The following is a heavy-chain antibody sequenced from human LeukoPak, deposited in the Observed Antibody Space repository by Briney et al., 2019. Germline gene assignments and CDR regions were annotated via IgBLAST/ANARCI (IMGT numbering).Heavy chain of an antibody. CDR2: INPNSGGT. V-gene: IGHV1-2*02. Sequence: ASVKVSCKASGYTFTGYHMHWVRQAPGQGLEWMGWINPNSGGTNYAQKFQGRVTMTRDTSISTAYMELSRLRSDDTAVYYCARDTVWGYYFDYWGQGTLVTVSS. J-gene: IGHJ4*02. D-gene: IGHD3-16*01. CDR1: GYTFTGYH. CDR3: ARDTVWGYYFDY.